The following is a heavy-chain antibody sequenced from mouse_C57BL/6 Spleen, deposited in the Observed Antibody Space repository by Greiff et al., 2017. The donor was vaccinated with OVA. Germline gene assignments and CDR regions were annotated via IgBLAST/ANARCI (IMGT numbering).Heavy chain of an antibody. Sequence: DVHLVESGGGLVKPGGSLKLSCAASGFTFSSYAMSWVRQTPEKRLEWVATISDGGSYTYYPDNVKGRFTISRDNAKNNLYLQMSHLKSEDTAMYYCAREGDYGSSIWYFDVWGTGTTVTVSS. D-gene: IGHD1-1*01. V-gene: IGHV5-4*01. CDR2: ISDGGSYT. CDR3: AREGDYGSSIWYFDV. CDR1: GFTFSSYA. J-gene: IGHJ1*03.